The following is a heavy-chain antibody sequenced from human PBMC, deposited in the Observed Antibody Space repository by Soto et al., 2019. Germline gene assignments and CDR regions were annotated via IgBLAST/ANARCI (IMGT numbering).Heavy chain of an antibody. D-gene: IGHD3-10*01. V-gene: IGHV3-23*01. CDR2: ISGSGAST. J-gene: IGHJ6*02. CDR1: GFTFSSYA. Sequence: EVQLLESGGGLVQPGGSLRLSCAASGFTFSSYAMIWVRQAPGKGLEWVSSISGSGASTYYADSLKGRFTISRDNSKNSLYLQMNSLRAEDTAVYYCARPRNSGSYYRLGMDVWGQGTTVTVSS. CDR3: ARPRNSGSYYRLGMDV.